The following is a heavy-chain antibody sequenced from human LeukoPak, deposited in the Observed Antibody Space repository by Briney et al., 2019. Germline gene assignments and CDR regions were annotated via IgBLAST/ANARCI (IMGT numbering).Heavy chain of an antibody. J-gene: IGHJ4*02. CDR3: ARDTGGGYSCYDC. D-gene: IGHD5-18*01. V-gene: IGHV3-7*01. CDR2: IKQDGSEK. Sequence: GGSWNLSCAPFEFTFSTYWITWIRKPPGKGRKWLPNIKQDGSEKYYVDSVKGRFTISRDNAKNSLYLQMNSLRAEDTAVYYCARDTGGGYSCYDCWGQGTLVTVSS. CDR1: EFTFSTYW.